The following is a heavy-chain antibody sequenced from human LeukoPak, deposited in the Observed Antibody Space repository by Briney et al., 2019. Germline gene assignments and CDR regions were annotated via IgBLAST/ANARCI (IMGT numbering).Heavy chain of an antibody. J-gene: IGHJ3*02. CDR3: AKDPVVGATSSAFDI. Sequence: GGSLRLSCAASGLTFSTYAMSWVRQAPGKGLEWVSGISGSGGSTYYADSVKGRFTISRDNSKNTLYLQLNSLRAEDTAVYYCAKDPVVGATSSAFDIWGQGTMVTVSS. CDR2: ISGSGGST. D-gene: IGHD1-26*01. V-gene: IGHV3-23*01. CDR1: GLTFSTYA.